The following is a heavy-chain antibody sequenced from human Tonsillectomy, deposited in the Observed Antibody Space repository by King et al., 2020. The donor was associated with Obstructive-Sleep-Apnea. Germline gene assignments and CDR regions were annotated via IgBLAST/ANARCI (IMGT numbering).Heavy chain of an antibody. CDR3: ARHQNGGNSAFHYYGMDV. J-gene: IGHJ6*02. D-gene: IGHD4-23*01. V-gene: IGHV4-59*08. CDR1: GDSISSFR. Sequence: VQLQESGPGLVKPSENLSLTCTVSGDSISSFRWSWIRQPPGKGLEWIGYIYDIGSTNYKPSLKSRVTISVDTSKNQFSLKLSSVTAADTAVYYCARHQNGGNSAFHYYGMDVWGQGTTVTVSS. CDR2: IYDIGST.